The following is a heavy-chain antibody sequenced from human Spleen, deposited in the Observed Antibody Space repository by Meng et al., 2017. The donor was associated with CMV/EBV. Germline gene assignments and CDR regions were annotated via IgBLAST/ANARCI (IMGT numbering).Heavy chain of an antibody. CDR3: ARATYATTYSSSWYLDY. D-gene: IGHD6-13*01. V-gene: IGHV4-31*02. CDR2: IYYSGST. CDR1: SISSGGYY. J-gene: IGHJ4*02. Sequence: SISSGGYYWSWIRQHPGKGLEWIGYIYYSGSTYYNPSLKSRVTISVDTSKNQFSLKLSSVTAADTAVYYCARATYATTYSSSWYLDYWGQGTLVTVSS.